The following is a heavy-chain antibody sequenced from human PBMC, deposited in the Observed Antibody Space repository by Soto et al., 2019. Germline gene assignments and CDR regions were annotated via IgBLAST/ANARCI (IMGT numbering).Heavy chain of an antibody. V-gene: IGHV1-8*01. J-gene: IGHJ6*02. CDR1: GYTFTIYD. CDR3: TTVNYYYYGMDV. D-gene: IGHD3-10*01. Sequence: VQLVQSGAEVKKPGASVKVSCKVSGYTFTIYDINWVRQATGQGLEWMGWMNPSSGDTGYAQKFQGRVTMTRDTSISTAYMEVSSLRSEDTAVYYCTTVNYYYYGMDVWGRGTTVTVSS. CDR2: MNPSSGDT.